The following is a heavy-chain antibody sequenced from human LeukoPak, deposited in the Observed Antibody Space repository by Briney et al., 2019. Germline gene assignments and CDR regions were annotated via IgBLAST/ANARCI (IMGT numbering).Heavy chain of an antibody. J-gene: IGHJ4*02. V-gene: IGHV4-30-2*01. CDR1: GGSLSSGGYS. CDR2: IYHSGST. D-gene: IGHD5-18*01. CDR3: ARSPYSHGLPYFDY. Sequence: SQTLSLTCAVSGGSLSSGGYSWSWLRQPPGRGLEWVGYIYHSGSTYYNPSLKSRVTISVDRSKNQFSLKLSSVTAADTAVYYCARSPYSHGLPYFDYWGQGTLVTVSS.